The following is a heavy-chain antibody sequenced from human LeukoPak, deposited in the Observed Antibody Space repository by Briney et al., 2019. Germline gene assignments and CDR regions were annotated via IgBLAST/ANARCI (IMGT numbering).Heavy chain of an antibody. CDR1: GYTFTDYY. J-gene: IGHJ3*01. CDR3: AGGRGSYGDV. V-gene: IGHV1-2*06. D-gene: IGHD1-26*01. CDR2: FDPYNGGI. Sequence: ASVKVSCKASGYTFTDYYMHWVRQAPGQGREWMGRFDPYNGGISYAQKFQGRVTITRYTSVSTDYMELSSLKSDDTATYYLAGGRGSYGDVGSEGTMVAVSS.